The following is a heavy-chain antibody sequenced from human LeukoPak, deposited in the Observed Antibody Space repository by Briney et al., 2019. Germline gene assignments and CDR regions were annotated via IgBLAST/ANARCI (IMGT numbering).Heavy chain of an antibody. V-gene: IGHV3-15*01. CDR3: PTENVLMVNGMANFDY. J-gene: IGHJ4*02. Sequence: GGSLRLSCAASGYTFLNAWMSWVRQAPERGLEWVGRIKSKTDGGTTDYAAPVKGRFTISRDESRNTLFLQMNSLKTEDTAVYYCPTENVLMVNGMANFDYWGQGTLVTVSS. CDR1: GYTFLNAW. CDR2: IKSKTDGGTT. D-gene: IGHD2-8*01.